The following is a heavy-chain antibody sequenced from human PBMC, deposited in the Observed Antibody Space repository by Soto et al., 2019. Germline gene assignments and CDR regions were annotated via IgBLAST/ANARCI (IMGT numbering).Heavy chain of an antibody. CDR2: ISAYDGHT. CDR1: GYTFTTYG. CDR3: ARGQGEYCSGGSCYANYYYSGMDV. V-gene: IGHV1-18*01. Sequence: GSVKVSCKASGYTFTTYGITWVRQAPGQGLEWVGWISAYDGHTSYAQKLQDRVTMTTDTSTSTAYMDLRSLRSDDSAVYYCARGQGEYCSGGSCYANYYYSGMDVWGQGTTVTVSS. J-gene: IGHJ6*02. D-gene: IGHD2-15*01.